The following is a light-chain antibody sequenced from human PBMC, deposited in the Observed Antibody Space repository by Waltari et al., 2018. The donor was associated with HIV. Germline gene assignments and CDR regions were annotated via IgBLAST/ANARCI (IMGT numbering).Light chain of an antibody. V-gene: IGLV3-25*03. CDR2: NET. J-gene: IGLJ3*02. CDR1: ALPTKY. CDR3: QSADGGGAIWV. Sequence: SYELTQPPSLSVSPGQTARIPCSGDALPTKYANWYQHQPGQAPLLWSYNETERPSGIPDRFSGSTSGTTVTLIISGVQAEDEADYYCQSADGGGAIWVFGGGTRLTV.